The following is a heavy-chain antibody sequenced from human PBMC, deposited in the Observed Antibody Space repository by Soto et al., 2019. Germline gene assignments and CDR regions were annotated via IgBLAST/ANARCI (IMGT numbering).Heavy chain of an antibody. CDR2: IYYSGST. CDR1: GGSISSYY. Sequence: SETLSLTCTVSGGSISSYYWSWIRQPPGKGLEWIGYIYYSGSTNYNPSLKSRVTISVDTSKNQFSLKLSSVTAADTAVYYCARDKMGYYDSSGHYYYYYGMDVWGQGTTVTVSS. V-gene: IGHV4-59*01. CDR3: ARDKMGYYDSSGHYYYYYGMDV. J-gene: IGHJ6*02. D-gene: IGHD3-22*01.